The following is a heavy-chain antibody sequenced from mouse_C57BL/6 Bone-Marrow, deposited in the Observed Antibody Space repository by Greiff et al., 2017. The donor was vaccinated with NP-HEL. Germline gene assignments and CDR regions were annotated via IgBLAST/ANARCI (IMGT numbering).Heavy chain of an antibody. CDR1: GYSITSGYY. D-gene: IGHD1-1*01. CDR3: ARGYYYGSSYRCAY. V-gene: IGHV3-6*01. CDR2: ISYDGSN. J-gene: IGHJ3*01. Sequence: EVQLQESGPGLVKPSQSLSLTCSVTGYSITSGYYWNWIRQFPGNKLEWMGYISYDGSNNYNPSLKNRISITRATSKNQFFLKLNSVTTEDTATYYCARGYYYGSSYRCAYWGQGTLVTVSA.